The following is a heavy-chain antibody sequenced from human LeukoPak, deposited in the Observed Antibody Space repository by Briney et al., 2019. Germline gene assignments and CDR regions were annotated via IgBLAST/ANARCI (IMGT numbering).Heavy chain of an antibody. J-gene: IGHJ3*02. D-gene: IGHD6-19*01. CDR3: AREGVYSSGWYDAFDI. CDR2: INRNGAST. Sequence: GGSRRLSCAASGFTFDDYGMSWVRQAPGKGLEWVSGINRNGASTGYADSVKGRFTISRDNAKNSLYLQMNSLRAEDTALYYCAREGVYSSGWYDAFDIWGQGTMVTVSS. CDR1: GFTFDDYG. V-gene: IGHV3-20*04.